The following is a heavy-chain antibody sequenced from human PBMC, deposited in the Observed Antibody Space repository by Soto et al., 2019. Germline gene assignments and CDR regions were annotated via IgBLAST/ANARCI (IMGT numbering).Heavy chain of an antibody. J-gene: IGHJ4*02. CDR1: GGSISSSTYY. CDR2: FFIGGNT. Sequence: SETLSLTCTVSGGSISSSTYYWGWMRQPPGKVLKWIASFFIGGNTYYNPSLKSRVTISFDTSNNRFSLKLSSVTSSYTSVYFCARRNGVDIDDYYWGQGILVTDCS. CDR3: ARRNGVDIDDYY. D-gene: IGHD2-8*01. V-gene: IGHV4-39*01.